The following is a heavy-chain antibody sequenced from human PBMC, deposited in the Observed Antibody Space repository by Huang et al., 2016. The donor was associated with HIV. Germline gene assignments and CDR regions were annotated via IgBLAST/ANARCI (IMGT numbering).Heavy chain of an antibody. J-gene: IGHJ4*02. Sequence: QVQLVQSGAEVKKPGASVKVSCKASGYAFTSYYMPWVRQDPGQGLELKGIINPSDGSTRDAQKFQGRVTTTRDTSTNTVFMELSSRRSEDTAVYYCARDRDFYDSSGYWGFNYFDYWGQGTLVTVSS. CDR3: ARDRDFYDSSGYWGFNYFDY. V-gene: IGHV1-46*01. CDR2: INPSDGST. CDR1: GYAFTSYY. D-gene: IGHD3-22*01.